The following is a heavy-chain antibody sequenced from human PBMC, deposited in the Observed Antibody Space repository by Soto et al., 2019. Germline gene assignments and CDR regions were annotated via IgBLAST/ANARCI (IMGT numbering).Heavy chain of an antibody. CDR3: ARRGRGTYFNY. V-gene: IGHV3-23*01. CDR2: ISGSGDST. Sequence: PGGSLRLSCAASGVTFSSYAMNWVRQAPGKGLEWVSVISGSGDSTYYADSVKGRFTISRDNSKNTLYLQMNSLRTEDTAVYYCARRGRGTYFNYWGQGTLVTVSS. D-gene: IGHD2-15*01. CDR1: GVTFSSYA. J-gene: IGHJ4*02.